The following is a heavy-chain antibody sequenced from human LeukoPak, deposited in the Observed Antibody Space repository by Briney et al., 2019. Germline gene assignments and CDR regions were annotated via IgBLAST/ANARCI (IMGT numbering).Heavy chain of an antibody. CDR1: GFTFSSYG. D-gene: IGHD3-9*01. J-gene: IGHJ4*02. CDR2: ISYDGGNK. Sequence: GGSLRLSCAASGFTFSSYGMHWVRQAPGKGLEWVAVISYDGGNKHYADPVKGRFTIPRDNSKNTLYLQMNSLRAEDTAVYYCAKDRSTSNILTGYQDNWGQGTLVTVSS. CDR3: AKDRSTSNILTGYQDN. V-gene: IGHV3-30*18.